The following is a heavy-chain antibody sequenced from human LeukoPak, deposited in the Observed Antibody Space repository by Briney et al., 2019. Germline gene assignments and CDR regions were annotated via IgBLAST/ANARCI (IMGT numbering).Heavy chain of an antibody. CDR3: AKSMAGYCDSTIDN. J-gene: IGHJ4*02. Sequence: GGSLRLSCAASGFTFNSYAMNWVRQAPGKGLEWVSAISGRGGSTYYADYVAGRSTISRDNSKNMLYLQMNSLRAEDTAVYYCAKSMAGYCDSTIDNWGQGTLVTVSS. V-gene: IGHV3-23*01. CDR1: GFTFNSYA. CDR2: ISGRGGST. D-gene: IGHD2-2*01.